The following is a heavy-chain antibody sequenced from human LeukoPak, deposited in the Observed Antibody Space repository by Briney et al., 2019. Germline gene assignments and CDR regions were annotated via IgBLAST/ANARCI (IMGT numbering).Heavy chain of an antibody. D-gene: IGHD6-13*01. V-gene: IGHV3-21*01. Sequence: PGGSLRLSCAASGFTFSSYSMNWVRQAPGKGLEWVSSTGSSGSYIYYADSVKGRFTISRDNAKNSLYLQMNSLRVEDTAVYYCARGAPYSSSWYWVDYWGQGTLVTVSS. J-gene: IGHJ4*02. CDR1: GFTFSSYS. CDR2: TGSSGSYI. CDR3: ARGAPYSSSWYWVDY.